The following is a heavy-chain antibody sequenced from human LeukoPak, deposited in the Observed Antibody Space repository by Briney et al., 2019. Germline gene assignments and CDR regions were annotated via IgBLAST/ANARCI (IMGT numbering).Heavy chain of an antibody. J-gene: IGHJ5*02. CDR2: IYTSGSI. CDR1: GGSISSGSYY. CDR3: AGSTRWFDP. D-gene: IGHD5/OR15-5a*01. Sequence: SETLSLTCTVSGGSISSGSYYWSWIRQPAGKGLEWIGRIYTSGSINYNPSLKSRVTISVDTSKNQFSLKLSSVTAADTAVYYCAGSTRWFDPWGQGTLVTVSS. V-gene: IGHV4-61*02.